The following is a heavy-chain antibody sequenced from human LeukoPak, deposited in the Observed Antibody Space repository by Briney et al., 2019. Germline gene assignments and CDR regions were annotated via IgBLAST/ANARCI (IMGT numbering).Heavy chain of an antibody. CDR2: IKQDGSEK. CDR1: GFTFSSHW. CDR3: ARVYNYDSSGYYFDY. V-gene: IGHV3-7*02. D-gene: IGHD3-22*01. J-gene: IGHJ4*02. Sequence: GGSLRLSCAASGFTFSSHWMSWVRQAPGKGLEWVANIKQDGSEKYYVDSVKGRFTISRDNAKNSLYLQMNSLRDEDTAVYYCARVYNYDSSGYYFDYWGQGTLVTVSS.